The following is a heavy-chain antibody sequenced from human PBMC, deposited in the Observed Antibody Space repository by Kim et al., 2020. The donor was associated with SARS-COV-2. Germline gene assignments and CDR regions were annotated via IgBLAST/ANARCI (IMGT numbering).Heavy chain of an antibody. D-gene: IGHD3-3*01. V-gene: IGHV4-59*01. CDR2: IYYSGST. CDR3: ARDHPEWLQYTANWYFDL. CDR1: GGSISSYY. Sequence: SETLSLTCTVSGGSISSYYWSWIRQPPGKELEWIGYIYYSGSTNYNPSLKSRVTISVDTSKNQFSLKLSSVTAADTAVYYCARDHPEWLQYTANWYFDLWGRGTLVTVSS. J-gene: IGHJ2*01.